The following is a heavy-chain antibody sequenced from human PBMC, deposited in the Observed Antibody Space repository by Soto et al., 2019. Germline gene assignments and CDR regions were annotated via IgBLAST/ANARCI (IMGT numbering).Heavy chain of an antibody. J-gene: IGHJ4*02. CDR3: ARAVFCDSSGYYRLFDY. Sequence: SETLSLTCTVSGGSISSGGYYWSWIRQHPGKGLEWIGYIYYSGSTYYNPSLKSRVTISVDTSKNQFSLKLSSVTAADTAVYYCARAVFCDSSGYYRLFDYWGQGTLVTVSS. V-gene: IGHV4-31*02. CDR1: GGSISSGGYY. D-gene: IGHD3-22*01. CDR2: IYYSGST.